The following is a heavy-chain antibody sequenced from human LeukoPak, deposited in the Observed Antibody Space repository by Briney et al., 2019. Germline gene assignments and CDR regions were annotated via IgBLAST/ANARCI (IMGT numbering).Heavy chain of an antibody. CDR2: INPNSGGT. J-gene: IGHJ6*03. V-gene: IGHV1-2*02. Sequence: GASVKVSCKASGYTFTGYYMHWVRQAPGQGLEWMGWINPNSGGTNYAQKFQGRVTMTRDTSIGTAYMELSRLRSDDTAVYYCARDYGSSGSNYYYYMDVWGKGTTVTVSS. D-gene: IGHD6-6*01. CDR1: GYTFTGYY. CDR3: ARDYGSSGSNYYYYMDV.